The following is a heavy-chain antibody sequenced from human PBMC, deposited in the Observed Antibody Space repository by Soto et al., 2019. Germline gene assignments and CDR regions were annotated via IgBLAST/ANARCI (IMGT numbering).Heavy chain of an antibody. D-gene: IGHD5-18*01. J-gene: IGHJ4*02. V-gene: IGHV1-3*01. CDR3: ARGLNGYLYYFDY. CDR1: GYTFTSYA. Sequence: QVQLVQSGAEVKKPGASVKVSCKASGYTFTSYAMHWVRQAPGQRLEWMGWINAGNGNTKYSQKFQGRVTITRDTSASTAYMELSSPRSEDTAVYYCARGLNGYLYYFDYWGQGTLVTVSS. CDR2: INAGNGNT.